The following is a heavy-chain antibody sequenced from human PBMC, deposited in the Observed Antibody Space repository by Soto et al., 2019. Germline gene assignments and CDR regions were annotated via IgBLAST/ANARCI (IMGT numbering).Heavy chain of an antibody. J-gene: IGHJ4*02. V-gene: IGHV3-73*02. CDR2: IRSKANSYAT. CDR1: GFTFSASA. CDR3: TRNNTDY. Sequence: EVQLVEAGGGLVQPGGSLKLSCAGSGFTFSASALHWVRQASGKGLEWVGRIRSKANSYATAYAASVTGRFTISRDDSKNTAYLQMNSLKTEDTDVYYCTRNNTDYLGQGTLVTVSS.